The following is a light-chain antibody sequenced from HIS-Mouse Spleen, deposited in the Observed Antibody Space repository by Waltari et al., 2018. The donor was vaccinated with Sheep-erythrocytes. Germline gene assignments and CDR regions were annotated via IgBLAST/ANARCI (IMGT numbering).Light chain of an antibody. CDR3: QQLKSYPFT. CDR1: QGISSY. Sequence: DIQLTQSPSFLSASVGDRVTITCRASQGISSYLAWDQQKPGKAPKLLVYAASTLQSGVPSRFSGSGAGTEFTLTISSRQPEDFATYYCQQLKSYPFTFGPGTKVDIK. J-gene: IGKJ3*01. CDR2: AAS. V-gene: IGKV1-9*01.